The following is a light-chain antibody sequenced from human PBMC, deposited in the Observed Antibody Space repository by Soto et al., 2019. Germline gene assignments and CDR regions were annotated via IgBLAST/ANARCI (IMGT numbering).Light chain of an antibody. J-gene: IGKJ1*01. CDR2: WAS. V-gene: IGKV1-5*03. CDR3: QHYYGYSWT. Sequence: DIQMTQSPSTLSASVGDRVTITCRASQSINTWLAWFQQKPGKAPKVLIYWASNLEIGVPSRFSGSGSGTEFTLTISSLQPDAFATYYCQHYYGYSWTFGQGTKVEIK. CDR1: QSINTW.